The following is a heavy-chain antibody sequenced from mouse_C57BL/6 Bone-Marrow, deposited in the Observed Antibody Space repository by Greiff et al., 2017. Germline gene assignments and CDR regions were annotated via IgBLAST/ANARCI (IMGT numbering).Heavy chain of an antibody. J-gene: IGHJ3*01. CDR2: IDPENGDT. CDR3: IGWFLFAY. D-gene: IGHD1-1*02. V-gene: IGHV14-4*01. CDR1: GFNIKDDY. Sequence: VQLKESGAELVRPGASVKLSCTASGFNIKDDYMHWVKQRPEQGLEWIGWIDPENGDTEYASKFQGKATITADTSSNTAYLQLSSLTSEDTAVYYCIGWFLFAYWGQGTLVTVSA.